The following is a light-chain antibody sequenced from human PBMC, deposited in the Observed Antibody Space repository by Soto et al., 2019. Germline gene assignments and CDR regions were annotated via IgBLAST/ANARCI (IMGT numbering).Light chain of an antibody. Sequence: EIVLTQSPGTLSLSPGERVTLSCRASQSISSNLAWYQQKPGQAPRLLIYDASSRATGIPARFSGSGSGTDFTLTISSLEPEDFAVYYCQQRNNWPPITFGQGTRLEIK. CDR3: QQRNNWPPIT. J-gene: IGKJ5*01. CDR1: QSISSN. CDR2: DAS. V-gene: IGKV3-11*01.